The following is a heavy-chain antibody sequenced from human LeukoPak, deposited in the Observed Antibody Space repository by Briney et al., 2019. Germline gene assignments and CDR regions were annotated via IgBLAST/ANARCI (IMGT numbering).Heavy chain of an antibody. D-gene: IGHD3-3*01. CDR1: GGSISSYY. CDR2: IYYSGST. V-gene: IGHV4-59*08. J-gene: IGHJ3*02. Sequence: SETLSLTCTVSGGSISSYYWSWIRQPPGKGLEWIGYIYYSGSTNYNPSLKSRVTISLDTSKNQFSLKLSSVTAADTAVYYCARHGGYYIGAFDIWGQGTMVTVSS. CDR3: ARHGGYYIGAFDI.